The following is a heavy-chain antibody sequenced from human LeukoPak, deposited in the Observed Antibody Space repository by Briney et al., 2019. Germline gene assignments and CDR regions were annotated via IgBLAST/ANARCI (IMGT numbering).Heavy chain of an antibody. J-gene: IGHJ5*02. CDR3: ARGGGRFLSWFDP. Sequence: SETLSLTCTVSGGSISSYYWSWIRQPPGKGLEWIGYIYYSGSTNYNPSLKSRVTISVDTSKNQFFLKLNSVTAADTAVYYCARGGGRFLSWFDPWGQGTLVTVSS. CDR2: IYYSGST. D-gene: IGHD3-3*01. CDR1: GGSISSYY. V-gene: IGHV4-59*12.